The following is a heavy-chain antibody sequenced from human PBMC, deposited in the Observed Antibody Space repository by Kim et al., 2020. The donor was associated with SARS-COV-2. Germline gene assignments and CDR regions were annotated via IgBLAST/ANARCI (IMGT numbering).Heavy chain of an antibody. D-gene: IGHD6-19*01. CDR3: AKDSLAVAGTGAFDI. J-gene: IGHJ3*02. V-gene: IGHV3-23*01. Sequence: DSVKGRFTISRDNSKNTLYLQMNSLRAEDTAVYYCAKDSLAVAGTGAFDIWGQGTMVTVSS.